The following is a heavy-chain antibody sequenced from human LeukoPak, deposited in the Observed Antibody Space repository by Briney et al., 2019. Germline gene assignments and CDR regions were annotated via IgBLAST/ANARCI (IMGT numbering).Heavy chain of an antibody. V-gene: IGHV4-59*01. CDR3: ARGRDYYDSSGYYFDY. J-gene: IGHJ4*02. Sequence: SETLSLTCTVSGGSISSYCWSWIRQPPGKGLEWIGYIYYSGSTNYNPSLKSRVTVSVDTSKNQFSLKLSSVTAADTAVYYCARGRDYYDSSGYYFDYWGQGTLVTVSS. CDR2: IYYSGST. D-gene: IGHD3-22*01. CDR1: GGSISSYC.